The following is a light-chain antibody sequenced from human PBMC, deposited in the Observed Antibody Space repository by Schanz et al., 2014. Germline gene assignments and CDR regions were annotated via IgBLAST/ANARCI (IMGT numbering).Light chain of an antibody. J-gene: IGKJ1*01. CDR2: GAS. Sequence: EIVMTQSPATLSVFPGERATLSCRASHSVSSNLAWYQQKPGQAPRLFIYGASTRATGIPARFSGSGSGTEFTLTISSLQSEDFAVYYCQQYYTTPPTFGQGTKVEVK. CDR1: HSVSSN. V-gene: IGKV3-15*01. CDR3: QQYYTTPPT.